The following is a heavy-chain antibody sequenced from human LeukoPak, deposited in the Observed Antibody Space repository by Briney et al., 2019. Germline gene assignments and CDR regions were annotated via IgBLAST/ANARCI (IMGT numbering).Heavy chain of an antibody. CDR3: ARGAHNYDILTGYYDY. Sequence: ASVKVSCKASGYTFTGYYMHWVRQAPGQGLEWMGWINPNSGGTNYAQKFQGRVTMTRNTSISTAYMEVSSLRSEETAVYYCARGAHNYDILTGYYDYWGQGTLVTVSS. CDR2: INPNSGGT. D-gene: IGHD3-9*01. V-gene: IGHV1-2*02. J-gene: IGHJ4*02. CDR1: GYTFTGYY.